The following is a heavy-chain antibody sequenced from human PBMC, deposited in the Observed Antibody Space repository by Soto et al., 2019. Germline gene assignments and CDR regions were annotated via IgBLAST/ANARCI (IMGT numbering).Heavy chain of an antibody. Sequence: PSETLSLTCTVSGGSISSGGYYWSWIRQHPGKGLEWIGYIYYSGSTYYNPSLKSRVTISVDTSKNQFSLKLSSVTAADTAVYYCARGGPRCSRAFDIWGQGTMVTVSS. D-gene: IGHD2-15*01. V-gene: IGHV4-31*03. J-gene: IGHJ3*02. CDR3: ARGGPRCSRAFDI. CDR2: IYYSGST. CDR1: GGSISSGGYY.